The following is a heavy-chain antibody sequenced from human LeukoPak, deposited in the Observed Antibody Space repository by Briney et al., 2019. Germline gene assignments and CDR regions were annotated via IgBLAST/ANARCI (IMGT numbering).Heavy chain of an antibody. CDR2: ISYDGSNK. Sequence: GGSLRLSCAASGFTFSSYGMHWVRQAPGKGLEWVAVISYDGSNKYYADSVKGRFTISRDNAKNSLYLQMNSLRAEDTAVYYCARDHSSSSWVFDYWGQGTLVTVSS. J-gene: IGHJ4*02. D-gene: IGHD6-6*01. V-gene: IGHV3-30*03. CDR3: ARDHSSSSWVFDY. CDR1: GFTFSSYG.